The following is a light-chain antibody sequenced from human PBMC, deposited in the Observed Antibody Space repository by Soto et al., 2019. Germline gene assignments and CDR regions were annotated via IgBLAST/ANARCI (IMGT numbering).Light chain of an antibody. Sequence: QSALTQPASVSGSPGQSITISCTGTSSDVGGYNYVSWSQQHPGKAPKLVIYEVSNRPSGVSNRFSGSKSGNTASLTISGLPAGGRAEYYCFLIKRRNTWVFGGGDKLTVL. CDR1: SSDVGGYNY. V-gene: IGLV2-14*01. CDR2: EVS. CDR3: FLIKRRNTWV. J-gene: IGLJ3*02.